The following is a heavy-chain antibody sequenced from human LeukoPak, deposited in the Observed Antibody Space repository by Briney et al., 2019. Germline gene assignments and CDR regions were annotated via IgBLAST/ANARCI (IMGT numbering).Heavy chain of an antibody. V-gene: IGHV3-7*01. CDR1: GFIFSNYW. CDR3: ARRYSSSWSGFDP. D-gene: IGHD6-6*01. CDR2: IKHDGSDK. J-gene: IGHJ5*02. Sequence: PGGSLRLSCAASGFIFSNYWMTWVRQAPGKGLEWVANIKHDGSDKYYVDSVKGRFTTSRDNAKSSLYLQMNSLRVEDTAVYYCARRYSSSWSGFDPWGQGTLVTVSS.